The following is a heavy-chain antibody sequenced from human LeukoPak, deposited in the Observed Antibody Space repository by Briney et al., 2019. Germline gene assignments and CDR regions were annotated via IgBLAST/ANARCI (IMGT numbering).Heavy chain of an antibody. CDR3: ARAGNYYDSSGYERYFDY. CDR2: INHSGST. J-gene: IGHJ4*02. V-gene: IGHV4-34*01. CDR1: GGSFSGYY. D-gene: IGHD3-22*01. Sequence: SETLSLTCAVYGGSFSGYYWSWIRQPPGEGLEWIGEINHSGSTNYNPSLKSRVTISVDTSKNQFSLKLSSVTAADTAVYYCARAGNYYDSSGYERYFDYWGQGTLVTVSS.